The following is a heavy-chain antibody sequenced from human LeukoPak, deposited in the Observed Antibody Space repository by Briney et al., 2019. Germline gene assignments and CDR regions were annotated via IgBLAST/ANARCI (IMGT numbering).Heavy chain of an antibody. V-gene: IGHV7-4-1*02. Sequence: ASVKVSCKASGGTFSSYAISWVRQAPGQGLEWMGWINTNTGNPTYAQGFTGRFVFSLDTSVSTAYLQISSLKAEDTAVYYCVYGGKWLPFDYWGQGTLVTVSS. CDR3: VYGGKWLPFDY. CDR2: INTNTGNP. D-gene: IGHD3-22*01. CDR1: GGTFSSYA. J-gene: IGHJ4*02.